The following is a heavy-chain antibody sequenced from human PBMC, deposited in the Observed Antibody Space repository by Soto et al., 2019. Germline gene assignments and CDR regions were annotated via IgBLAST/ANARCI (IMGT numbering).Heavy chain of an antibody. Sequence: PGGSLRLSCAASGFTFSSYAMSWVRQPPGKGLEWVSSISGSGGRTYYADSVKGRFTISRDNSKNRLYLQMNSLRTEDTAVYYCAKDSFCSMTSCSMSYFDYWGQGILVTVSS. CDR3: AKDSFCSMTSCSMSYFDY. D-gene: IGHD2-2*01. CDR2: ISGSGGRT. J-gene: IGHJ4*02. CDR1: GFTFSSYA. V-gene: IGHV3-23*01.